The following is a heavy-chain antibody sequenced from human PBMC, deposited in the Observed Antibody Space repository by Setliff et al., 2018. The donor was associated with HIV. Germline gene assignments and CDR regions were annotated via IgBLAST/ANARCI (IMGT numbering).Heavy chain of an antibody. CDR2: ISAGNGNT. V-gene: IGHV1-3*01. Sequence: GASVKVSCKASGYTFSNYVMQWVRQAPGQRLEWMGWISAGNGNTKYSQKFQGRLTMTRDTSRSTVYMELSSLRSEDTAMYYCARCYYDSSGPTDAFDIWGQGTVVTVSS. D-gene: IGHD3-22*01. CDR3: ARCYYDSSGPTDAFDI. CDR1: GYTFSNYV. J-gene: IGHJ3*02.